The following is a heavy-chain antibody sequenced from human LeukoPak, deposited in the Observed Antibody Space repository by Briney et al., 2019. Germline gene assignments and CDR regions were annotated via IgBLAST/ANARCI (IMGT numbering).Heavy chain of an antibody. CDR2: IIPIFGKA. Sequence: GASVKVSCKASGGTFSSYAISWVRQAPGQGLEWMGGIIPIFGKANYAQKFQGRVTITADESTSTAYMELSSLRSEDTAVYYCASWGKYYDILTGYYYYYMDVWGKGTTVTVFS. D-gene: IGHD3-9*01. J-gene: IGHJ6*03. CDR1: GGTFSSYA. CDR3: ASWGKYYDILTGYYYYYMDV. V-gene: IGHV1-69*01.